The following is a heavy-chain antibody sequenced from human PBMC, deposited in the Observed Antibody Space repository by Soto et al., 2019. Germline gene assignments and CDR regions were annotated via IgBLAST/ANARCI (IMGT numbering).Heavy chain of an antibody. CDR3: AKDADSSGWYGPDY. D-gene: IGHD6-19*01. J-gene: IGHJ4*02. CDR1: GFTFSSYA. CDR2: ISGSGGSK. V-gene: IGHV3-23*01. Sequence: EVQLLESGGGLVQPGGSLRLSCAASGFTFSSYAMSWVREAPGKGLEWVSAISGSGGSKYYADSVKGRFTISRDNSKNTLYLQMNSLRAEDTAVYYCAKDADSSGWYGPDYWGQGTLVTVSS.